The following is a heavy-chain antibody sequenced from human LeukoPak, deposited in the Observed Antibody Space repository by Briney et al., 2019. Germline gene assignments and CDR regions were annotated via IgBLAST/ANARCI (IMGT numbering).Heavy chain of an antibody. V-gene: IGHV3-21*05. J-gene: IGHJ1*01. D-gene: IGHD3-22*01. Sequence: GGSLRLSCAASGFTFSSYSMNWVRQAPGKGLEWVSYISSSSGYTNYADSVKGRFTISRDNAQNSLYLQMNSLRAEDTAVYYCARGGGYYYDSSDYYREEYLQYWGQGTLVTVSS. CDR2: ISSSSGYT. CDR3: ARGGGYYYDSSDYYREEYLQY. CDR1: GFTFSSYS.